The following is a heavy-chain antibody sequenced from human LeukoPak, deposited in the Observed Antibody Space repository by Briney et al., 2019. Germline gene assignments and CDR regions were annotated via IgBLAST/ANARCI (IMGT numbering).Heavy chain of an antibody. J-gene: IGHJ4*02. CDR3: ARDGVLYDYVWGTDY. V-gene: IGHV1-8*01. Sequence: GASVKVSCKASGYTFTSYDINWVRQATGQGLEWMGWMNPNSGNTGYAQKLQGRVTMTTDTSTSTAYMELRSLRSDDTAVYYCARDGVLYDYVWGTDYWGQGTLVTVSS. CDR2: MNPNSGNT. CDR1: GYTFTSYD. D-gene: IGHD3-16*01.